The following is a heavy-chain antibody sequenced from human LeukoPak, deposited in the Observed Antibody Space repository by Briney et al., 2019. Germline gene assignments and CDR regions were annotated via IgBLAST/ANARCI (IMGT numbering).Heavy chain of an antibody. D-gene: IGHD4-17*01. J-gene: IGHJ5*02. V-gene: IGHV1-18*01. CDR3: AGGGTTVTTLNRWFDP. CDR1: GYTFTSYG. Sequence: ASVKVSCKASGYTFTSYGISWVRQAPGQGLEWMGWISAYNGNTNYAQKLQGRVTMTTDTSTSTAYMELRSLRSDDTAVYYCAGGGTTVTTLNRWFDPWGQGTLVTVSS. CDR2: ISAYNGNT.